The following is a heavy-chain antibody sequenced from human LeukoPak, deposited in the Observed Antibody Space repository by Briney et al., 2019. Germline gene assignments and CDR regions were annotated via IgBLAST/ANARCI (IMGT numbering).Heavy chain of an antibody. CDR3: AKRAAAGSLDY. D-gene: IGHD6-13*01. CDR1: GFTFDDYA. J-gene: IGHJ4*02. V-gene: IGHV3-9*01. CDR2: ISWNSGSI. Sequence: QPGRSLRLSCAASGFTFDDYAMHWVRQAPGKGLEWVSGISWNSGSIGYADSVKGRFTISRDNAKNSLYLQMNSLRAEDTALYYCAKRAAAGSLDYWGQGTLDTVSS.